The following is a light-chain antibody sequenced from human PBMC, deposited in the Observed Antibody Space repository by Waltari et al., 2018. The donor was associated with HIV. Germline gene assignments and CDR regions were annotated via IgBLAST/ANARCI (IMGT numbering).Light chain of an antibody. CDR2: GAS. CDR3: QQYIGSPRT. CDR1: QTISSTY. V-gene: IGKV3-20*01. Sequence: EIALTQSPDPLSLSPGERATLSCRASQTISSTYLAWYQQKPGQAPRLLIYGASSRATGIPDRFSGSGSGTDFTLTISSLEPEDCAVYYCQQYIGSPRTFGQGTKVELK. J-gene: IGKJ1*01.